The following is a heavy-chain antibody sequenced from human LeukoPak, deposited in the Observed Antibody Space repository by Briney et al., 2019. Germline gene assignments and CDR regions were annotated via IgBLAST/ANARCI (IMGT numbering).Heavy chain of an antibody. D-gene: IGHD6-6*01. V-gene: IGHV3-30*02. CDR2: IRYDGSNK. Sequence: GGSLRLSCAASGFTFSSYGMHWVRQAPGKGLEWVAFIRYDGSNKYYADSVKGRFTISRDNSKNTLYLQMDSLRAEDTAVYYCARVPRRSTDVRVDAFDIWGRGTMVTVSS. J-gene: IGHJ3*02. CDR1: GFTFSSYG. CDR3: ARVPRRSTDVRVDAFDI.